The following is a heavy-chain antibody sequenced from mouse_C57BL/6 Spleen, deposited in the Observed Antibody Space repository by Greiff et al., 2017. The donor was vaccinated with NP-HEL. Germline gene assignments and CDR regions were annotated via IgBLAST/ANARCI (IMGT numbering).Heavy chain of an antibody. CDR3: ARWGLLLGYFDV. CDR2: IDPSDSYT. J-gene: IGHJ1*03. D-gene: IGHD2-3*01. V-gene: IGHV1-59*01. CDR1: GYTFTSYW. Sequence: QVQLQQPGAELVRPGTSVKLSCKASGYTFTSYWMHWVKQRPGQGLEWIGVIDPSDSYTNYNQKFKGKATLTVDTSSSTAYMQLSSLTSEDSAVYYCARWGLLLGYFDVWGTGTTVTVSS.